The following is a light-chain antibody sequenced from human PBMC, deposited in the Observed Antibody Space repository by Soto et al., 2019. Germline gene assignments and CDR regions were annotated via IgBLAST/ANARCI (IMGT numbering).Light chain of an antibody. CDR2: STN. CDR1: SGSVSSGHY. J-gene: IGLJ3*02. CDR3: VLYMGSGIWV. V-gene: IGLV8-61*01. Sequence: QAVVTQEPPFSVSPGGTVTLTCGLSSGSVSSGHYPSWYQQTPGQAPRTLIYSTNTRSSGVPDRFSGSILGSKAALTITGAQADDESDCYCVLYMGSGIWVFGGGTKLTVL.